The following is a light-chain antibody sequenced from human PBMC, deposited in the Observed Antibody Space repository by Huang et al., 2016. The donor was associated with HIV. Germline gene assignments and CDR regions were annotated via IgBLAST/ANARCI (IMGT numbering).Light chain of an antibody. CDR1: QSILHSTNNKHY. CDR2: LAS. J-gene: IGKJ2*01. CDR3: QQYYNTPLT. V-gene: IGKV4-1*01. Sequence: DIVMTQSPGSLIVSLGERATIHCKSSQSILHSTNNKHYLAWYQQKTGQSPRLRIYLASVRESGVPDRFSGGGSGTDFSLTISGLQAEDVAVYYCQQYYNTPLTFGRGTKLEIK.